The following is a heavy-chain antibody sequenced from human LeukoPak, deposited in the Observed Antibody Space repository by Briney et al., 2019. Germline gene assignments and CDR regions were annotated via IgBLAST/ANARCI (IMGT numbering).Heavy chain of an antibody. J-gene: IGHJ6*03. Sequence: ASVKVSCKASGYTFTGYYMHWVRQAPGQGLEWMGWINPNSGGTNYAQKFQGRVTMTRDTSISTAYMELSRLRSDDTAVYYCAISCSGGSCYSEGNYYMDVRGKGTTVTVSS. CDR1: GYTFTGYY. D-gene: IGHD2-15*01. CDR3: AISCSGGSCYSEGNYYMDV. CDR2: INPNSGGT. V-gene: IGHV1-2*02.